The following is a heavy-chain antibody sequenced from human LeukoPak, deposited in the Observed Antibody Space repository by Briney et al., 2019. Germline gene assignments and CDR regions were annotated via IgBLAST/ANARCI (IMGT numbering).Heavy chain of an antibody. CDR2: ISGSGGST. CDR1: GFTFSSYA. CDR3: AKAMTARVFYY. D-gene: IGHD5-18*01. J-gene: IGHJ4*02. Sequence: GGSLRLSCAASGFTFSSYAMSWVRQPPGKGLEWVSAISGSGGSTYYPYSVKGRFTISRDNSKNSLYLQMNSLRAGDTAVYYCAKAMTARVFYYWGQGTLVTVSS. V-gene: IGHV3-23*01.